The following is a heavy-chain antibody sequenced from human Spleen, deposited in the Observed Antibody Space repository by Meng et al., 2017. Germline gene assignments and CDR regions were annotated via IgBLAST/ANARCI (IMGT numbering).Heavy chain of an antibody. J-gene: IGHJ4*02. V-gene: IGHV6-1*01. CDR2: TYYRSKWYH. D-gene: IGHD1-1*01. Sequence: QVQLQQSGAGLVKPSPNILLTWDISGDSVSSKRATWNWIRQSPSRGLEWLGRTYYRSKWYHDSEVSVESRITINPDTSKNQFSLQLNSVTPEDTAVYFCARGVAETGLDFWGQGTLVTVSS. CDR1: GDSVSSKRAT. CDR3: ARGVAETGLDF.